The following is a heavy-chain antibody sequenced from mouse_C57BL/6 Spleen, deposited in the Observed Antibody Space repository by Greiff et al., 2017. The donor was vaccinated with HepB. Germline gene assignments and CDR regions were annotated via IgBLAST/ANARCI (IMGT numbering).Heavy chain of an antibody. CDR3: ARAGTTAMDY. CDR1: GYSITSGYY. D-gene: IGHD2-12*01. J-gene: IGHJ4*01. Sequence: EVQLQQSGPGLVKPSQSLSLTCSVTGYSITSGYYWNWIRQFPGNKLEWMGYISYDGSNNYNPSLKNRISITRDTSKNQFFLKLNSVTTEDTATYYCARAGTTAMDYWGQVTSVTVSS. CDR2: ISYDGSN. V-gene: IGHV3-6*01.